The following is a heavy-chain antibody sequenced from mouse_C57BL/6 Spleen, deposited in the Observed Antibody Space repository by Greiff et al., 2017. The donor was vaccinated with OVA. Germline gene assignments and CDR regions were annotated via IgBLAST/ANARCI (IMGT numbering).Heavy chain of an antibody. V-gene: IGHV5-9-1*02. Sequence: EVQLVESGEGLVKPGGSLKLSCAASGFTFSSYAMSWVRQTPEKRLEWVAYISSGGDYSYYADTVKGRFTISRDNARNTLYLQMSSLKSEDTAMYYCTRITTVVEYFDYWGQGTTLTVSS. J-gene: IGHJ2*01. CDR1: GFTFSSYA. D-gene: IGHD1-1*01. CDR3: TRITTVVEYFDY. CDR2: ISSGGDYS.